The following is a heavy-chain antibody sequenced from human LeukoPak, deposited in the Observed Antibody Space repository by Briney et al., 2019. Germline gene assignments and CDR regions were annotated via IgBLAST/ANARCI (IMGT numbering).Heavy chain of an antibody. V-gene: IGHV1-18*01. CDR3: ARDGNCSGGDCYIDI. J-gene: IGHJ3*02. CDR2: ISAYNGNT. CDR1: GYTFTTYD. Sequence: ASVKVSCKASGYTFTTYDISWVRQAPGQGLEWMGWISAYNGNTNYAQKLQGRVTMTTATSTSTAYMELRSLRSDDTAVYYCARDGNCSGGDCYIDIWGQGTMVTVSS. D-gene: IGHD2-21*02.